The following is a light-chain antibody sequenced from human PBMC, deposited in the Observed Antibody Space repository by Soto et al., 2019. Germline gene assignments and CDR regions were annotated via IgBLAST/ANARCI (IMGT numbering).Light chain of an antibody. CDR2: GAS. J-gene: IGKJ4*01. CDR1: QTVSGYY. V-gene: IGKV3D-7*01. CDR3: QQALT. Sequence: VLTQSPATLSLSPGGRAILSCRASQTVSGYYLSWYQKKPGQPPRLLIYGASTRATGVPDRFSGSGSGADFTLTISSLQPEDFAVYYCQQALTFGGGTTVE.